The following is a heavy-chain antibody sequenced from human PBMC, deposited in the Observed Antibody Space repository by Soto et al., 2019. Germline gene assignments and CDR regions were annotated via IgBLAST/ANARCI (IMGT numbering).Heavy chain of an antibody. J-gene: IGHJ4*02. CDR3: ATESGSTYGYFDY. CDR2: ISGSGST. CDR1: GGSVSSGYNY. D-gene: IGHD5-18*01. V-gene: IGHV4-30-4*01. Sequence: SETLSLTCTVSGGSVSSGYNYWSWIRQSPGKGLEWIGYISGSGSTGYNPSLKNRLTMSVDRSKNQFTLRLTSVTAADTAVYFCATESGSTYGYFDYWGQGTLVTVSS.